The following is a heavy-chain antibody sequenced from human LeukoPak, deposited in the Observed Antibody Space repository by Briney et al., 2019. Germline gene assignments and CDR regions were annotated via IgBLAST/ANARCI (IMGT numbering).Heavy chain of an antibody. CDR3: ARGRGDSRGTSFDY. Sequence: SETLSLTCTVSGGSISTYYWSWIRRPPGKGLEWIGYIYYTGSTTYNPSLRSRVAISIDTSKNQFSLRLNSVTAADTAVYYCARGRGDSRGTSFDYWGQGTLVTVSS. V-gene: IGHV4-59*01. CDR2: IYYTGST. D-gene: IGHD3-22*01. CDR1: GGSISTYY. J-gene: IGHJ4*02.